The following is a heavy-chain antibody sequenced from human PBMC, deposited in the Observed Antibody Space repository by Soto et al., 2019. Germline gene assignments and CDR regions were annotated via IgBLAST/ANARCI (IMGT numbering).Heavy chain of an antibody. D-gene: IGHD3-3*01. J-gene: IGHJ4*02. Sequence: SVKVSCKASGGTFSSYATSWVRQAPGQGLEWMGGIIPIFGTANYAQKFQGRVTITADESTSTAYMELSSLRSENTAVYYCARGGLLNPDFDYWGQGTLVTVSS. CDR2: IIPIFGTA. V-gene: IGHV1-69*13. CDR3: ARGGLLNPDFDY. CDR1: GGTFSSYA.